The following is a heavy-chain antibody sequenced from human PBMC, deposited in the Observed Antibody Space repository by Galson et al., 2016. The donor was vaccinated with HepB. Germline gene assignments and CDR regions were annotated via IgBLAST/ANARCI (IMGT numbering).Heavy chain of an antibody. J-gene: IGHJ3*01. D-gene: IGHD2-15*01. CDR1: GDSVSSNSVA. CDR2: TYK. V-gene: IGHV6-1*01. CDR3: ARGIWNSFDV. Sequence: CAISGDSVSSNSVAWNWIRQSPSRGLEWLGRTYKNYATSVKSRITINSDTSKNQFSLHLNSVTPDDTAVYYCARGIWNSFDVWGQGTVGTVSS.